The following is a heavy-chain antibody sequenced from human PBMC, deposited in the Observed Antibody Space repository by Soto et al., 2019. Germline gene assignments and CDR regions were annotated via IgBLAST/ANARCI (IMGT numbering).Heavy chain of an antibody. J-gene: IGHJ6*02. CDR1: GFTFRNSG. CDR3: ARDMDSNYDGMDV. Sequence: QVNLVQSGGGLVQPGRSLRLSCEASGFTFRNSGMEWIRQAPGKGLEWVARIWYDGSSQYYADSVKGRFTISRDNSKNTLYMEMNSVRVEDTAVDYCARDMDSNYDGMDVWGQGTTVIVSS. V-gene: IGHV3-33*01. CDR2: IWYDGSSQ. D-gene: IGHD4-4*01.